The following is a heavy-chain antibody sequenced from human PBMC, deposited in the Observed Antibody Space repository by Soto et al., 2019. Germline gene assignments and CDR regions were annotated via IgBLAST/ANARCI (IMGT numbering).Heavy chain of an antibody. CDR1: GGSISSYY. V-gene: IGHV4-59*01. Sequence: QVQLQESGPGLVKPSETLSLTCTVSGGSISSYYWSWILQPPGKGLEWIGYIYYSGSTNYNPSLKSRVTISVDTSKNQFSLKLSSVTAADTAVYYCARGPGAVAGLFDYWGQGTLVTVSS. J-gene: IGHJ4*02. CDR3: ARGPGAVAGLFDY. D-gene: IGHD6-19*01. CDR2: IYYSGST.